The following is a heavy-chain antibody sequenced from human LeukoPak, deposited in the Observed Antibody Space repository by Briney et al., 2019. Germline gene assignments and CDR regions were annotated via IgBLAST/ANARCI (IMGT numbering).Heavy chain of an antibody. CDR2: ITSGSSYI. CDR1: GFTFSSYN. V-gene: IGHV3-21*01. CDR3: ARGSLDYGDTNNWFDP. J-gene: IGHJ5*02. Sequence: GGSLRLSCAASGFTFSSYNMNWVRQAPGKGLEWVSSITSGSSYIYYADSVKGRFTISRDNAKNSLYLQMNSLRAEDTAVYYCARGSLDYGDTNNWFDPWGQGTLVTVSS. D-gene: IGHD4-17*01.